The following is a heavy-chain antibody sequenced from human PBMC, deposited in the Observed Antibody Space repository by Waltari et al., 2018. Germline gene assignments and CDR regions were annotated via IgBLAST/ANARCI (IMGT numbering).Heavy chain of an antibody. D-gene: IGHD3-22*01. J-gene: IGHJ4*02. CDR1: GFTFSTYG. CDR3: ARDFIQSPHDSSGYFDY. CDR2: VSFDGSWK. V-gene: IGHV3-33*01. Sequence: QVQLVESGGGVVQPGRSLRLSCAASGFTFSTYGMHWVRQAPGKGLEWVAVVSFDGSWKYYADSVRGRFTISRDNFKKTLYLQMNSLRAEDTAIYYCARDFIQSPHDSSGYFDYWGQGTLVTVSS.